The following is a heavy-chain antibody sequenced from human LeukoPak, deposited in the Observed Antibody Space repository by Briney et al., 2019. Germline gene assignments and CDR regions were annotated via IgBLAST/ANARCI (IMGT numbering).Heavy chain of an antibody. J-gene: IGHJ3*02. D-gene: IGHD3-3*01. Sequence: SETLSLTCTVSGGSISSSSYYWGWIRQPPGKGLEWIGSIYYSGSTNYNPSLKSRVTISVDTSKNQFSLKLSSVTAADTAVYYCATSRFLEWLSPRSDAFDIWGQGTMVTVSS. V-gene: IGHV4-39*07. CDR2: IYYSGST. CDR1: GGSISSSSYY. CDR3: ATSRFLEWLSPRSDAFDI.